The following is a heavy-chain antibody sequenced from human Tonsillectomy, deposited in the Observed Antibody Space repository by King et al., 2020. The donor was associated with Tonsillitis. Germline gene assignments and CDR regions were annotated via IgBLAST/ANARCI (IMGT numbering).Heavy chain of an antibody. J-gene: IGHJ5*02. CDR3: AVGNWCEH. Sequence: VQLVQSGAEVKKPGASVKVSCKASGYNFGDYYIHWVRQAPGQGLEWMGWINPNSGDTNYAQEFQGRVTMTRNTSISTAYLELDRLKSDDTALYFCAVGNWCEHWGQGTLVTVSS. V-gene: IGHV1-2*02. CDR2: INPNSGDT. CDR1: GYNFGDYY.